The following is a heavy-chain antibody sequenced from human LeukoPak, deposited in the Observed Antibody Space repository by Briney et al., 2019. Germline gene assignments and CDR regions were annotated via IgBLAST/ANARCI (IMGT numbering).Heavy chain of an antibody. V-gene: IGHV4-59*01. CDR2: IYYSGRT. CDR3: ARSYGSGSYYWVY. J-gene: IGHJ4*02. D-gene: IGHD3-10*01. CDR1: GGSISSYY. Sequence: SETLSLTCTVSGGSISSYYWSWIRQPPGKGLEYIGSIYYSGRTYYNPSLKSRVSISIDTSKNQFSLKLSSVTAADTAVYYCARSYGSGSYYWVYWGQGTLVTVSS.